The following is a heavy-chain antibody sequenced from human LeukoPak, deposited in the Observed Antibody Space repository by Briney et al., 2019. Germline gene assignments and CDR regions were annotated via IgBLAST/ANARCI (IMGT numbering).Heavy chain of an antibody. D-gene: IGHD3-9*01. CDR3: TRAGERPIRYFDY. CDR2: MNPNSGNT. Sequence: ASVKVSCKASGYSFSSYDINWVRQATGQGLEWMGWMNPNSGNTGYAQKFQGRVTMTRNTSINPAYMELSSLRSEDTAVYFCTRAGERPIRYFDYWGQGTPVTVSS. J-gene: IGHJ4*02. V-gene: IGHV1-8*01. CDR1: GYSFSSYD.